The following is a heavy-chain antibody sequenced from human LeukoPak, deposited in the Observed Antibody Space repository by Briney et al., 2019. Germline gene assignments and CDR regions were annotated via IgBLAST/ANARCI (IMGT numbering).Heavy chain of an antibody. CDR2: INPNSGGT. J-gene: IGHJ4*02. V-gene: IGHV1-2*02. D-gene: IGHD1-26*01. Sequence: GASVKVSCKASGYTFTGYYMHWVRQAPGQGLEWMGWINPNSGGTNYAQKFQGGVTMTRDTSISTAYMELSRLRSDDTAVYYCARGDSGSYSASFDYWGRGTLVTVSS. CDR1: GYTFTGYY. CDR3: ARGDSGSYSASFDY.